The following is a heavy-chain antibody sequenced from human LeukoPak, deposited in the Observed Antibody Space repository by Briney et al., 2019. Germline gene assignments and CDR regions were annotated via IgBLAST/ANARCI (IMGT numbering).Heavy chain of an antibody. CDR1: GGSISSGGYY. V-gene: IGHV4-31*03. CDR2: IYYSGST. D-gene: IGHD2-2*01. J-gene: IGHJ4*02. CDR3: ARVEDCSSTTCWLYFDY. Sequence: PSQTLSLTCTVSGGSISSGGYYWSWIRQHPGKGLEWIGYIYYSGSTYYNPSLRSRLTISVDTSKNQFSLKLSSVTAADTAVYYCARVEDCSSTTCWLYFDYWGQGTLVTVSS.